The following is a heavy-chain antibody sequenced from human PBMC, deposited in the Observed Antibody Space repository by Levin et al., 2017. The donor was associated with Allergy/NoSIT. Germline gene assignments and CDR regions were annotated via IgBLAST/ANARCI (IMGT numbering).Heavy chain of an antibody. D-gene: IGHD2-15*01. CDR2: IKQDGSEK. J-gene: IGHJ4*02. V-gene: IGHV3-7*01. CDR1: GFTFSSYW. CDR3: ARDHVAATDTIDY. Sequence: GGSLRLSCAASGFTFSSYWMSWVRQAPGKGLEWVANIKQDGSEKYYVDSVKGRFTISRDNAKNSLYLQMNSLRAEDTAVYYCARDHVAATDTIDYWGQGTLVTVSS.